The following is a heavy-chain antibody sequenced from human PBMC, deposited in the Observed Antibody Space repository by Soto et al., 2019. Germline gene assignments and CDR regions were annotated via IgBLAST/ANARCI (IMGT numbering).Heavy chain of an antibody. CDR1: GGSFSGYY. CDR3: ARGLYRNYYDSSGYYPFYY. Sequence: SETLSLTCAVYGGSFSGYYWSWIRQPPGKGLEWIGEINHSGSTNYNPSLKSRVTISVDTSKNQFSLKLSSVTAADTAVYYCARGLYRNYYDSSGYYPFYYWGQGTLVTVSS. J-gene: IGHJ4*02. CDR2: INHSGST. V-gene: IGHV4-34*01. D-gene: IGHD3-22*01.